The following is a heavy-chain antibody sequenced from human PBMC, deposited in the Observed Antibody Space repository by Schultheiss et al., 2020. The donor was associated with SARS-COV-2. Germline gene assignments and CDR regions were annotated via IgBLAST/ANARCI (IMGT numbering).Heavy chain of an antibody. CDR2: INPNSGGT. CDR3: ARDLSVIVTTPPGY. Sequence: ASVKVSCKSSGYTFTGYYMHWVRQAPGQGLEWMGWINPNSGGTNYPQKFQGRLTLTRDTTINTAYMELNSLRLDDTAVYYCARDLSVIVTTPPGYWGQGALVTVSS. CDR1: GYTFTGYY. V-gene: IGHV1-2*02. D-gene: IGHD3-22*01. J-gene: IGHJ4*02.